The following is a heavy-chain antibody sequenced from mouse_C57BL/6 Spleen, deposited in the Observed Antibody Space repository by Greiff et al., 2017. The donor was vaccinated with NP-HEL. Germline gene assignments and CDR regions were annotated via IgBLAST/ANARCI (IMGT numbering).Heavy chain of an antibody. J-gene: IGHJ3*01. CDR2: IDPANGDT. D-gene: IGHD1-1*01. V-gene: IGHV14-4*01. CDR1: GFNIKDDY. Sequence: VQLQQSGAELVRPGASVKLSCTASGFNIKDDYMHWVKQRPEQGLEWIGWIDPANGDTEYASKFQGKATITADTSSNTAYLQLSSLTSADTAVYYCTTITTVVEGTWFAYWGQGTLVTVSA. CDR3: TTITTVVEGTWFAY.